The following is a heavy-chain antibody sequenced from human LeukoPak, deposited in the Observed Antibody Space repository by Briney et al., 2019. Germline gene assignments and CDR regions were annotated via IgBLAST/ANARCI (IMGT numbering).Heavy chain of an antibody. J-gene: IGHJ6*03. Sequence: PGGSLRLSCAASGFTFSSYSMNWVRQAPGKGLEWVSYISSSSSTIYYADSVKGRFTISRDNAKNSLYLQMNSLRAEDTAVYYCAREPCSSSAGYYYYCMDVWGKGTTVTVSS. V-gene: IGHV3-48*01. CDR3: AREPCSSSAGYYYYCMDV. CDR2: ISSSSSTI. D-gene: IGHD6-6*01. CDR1: GFTFSSYS.